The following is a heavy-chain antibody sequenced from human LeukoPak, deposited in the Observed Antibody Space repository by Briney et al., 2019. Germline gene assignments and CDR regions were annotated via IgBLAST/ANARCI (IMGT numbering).Heavy chain of an antibody. D-gene: IGHD6-13*01. J-gene: IGHJ4*02. CDR2: IYYSGST. Sequence: SETLSLTCTVSGGSISSYYWSWIRQPPGKGLEWIGYIYYSGSTNYNPSLKSRVTISVDTSKNQFSLRLSSVTAADTAVYYCARHGSSWYEKDYFDYWGQGTLVTVSS. V-gene: IGHV4-59*08. CDR3: ARHGSSWYEKDYFDY. CDR1: GGSISSYY.